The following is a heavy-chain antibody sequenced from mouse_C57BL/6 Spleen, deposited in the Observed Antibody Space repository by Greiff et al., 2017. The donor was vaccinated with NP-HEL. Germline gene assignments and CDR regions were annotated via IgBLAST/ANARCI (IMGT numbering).Heavy chain of an antibody. CDR3: ARGLLRRGYFDY. CDR2: INPYNGGT. V-gene: IGHV1-19*01. J-gene: IGHJ2*01. Sequence: EVQLVESGPVLVKPGASVKMTCKASGYTFTDYYMNWVKQSHGKSLEWIGVINPYNGGTSYNQKFKGKATLTVDKSSSTAYMELNSLTSEDSAVYYCARGLLRRGYFDYWGQGTTLTVSS. D-gene: IGHD2-3*01. CDR1: GYTFTDYY.